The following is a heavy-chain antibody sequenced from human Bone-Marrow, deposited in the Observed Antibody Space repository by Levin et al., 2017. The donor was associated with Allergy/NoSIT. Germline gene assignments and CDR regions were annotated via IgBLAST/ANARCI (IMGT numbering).Heavy chain of an antibody. CDR2: IYHSGST. CDR1: GGSINSGGYS. V-gene: IGHV4-30-2*01. D-gene: IGHD2-15*01. CDR3: ARGYCGGTSCYSVGYFDL. Sequence: TLSLTCTVSGGSINSGGYSWNWIRQPPGKGLEWIGYIYHSGSTNYNPSLKSRVTMSVETSKNQFSLKLNSVAAADTAVYYCARGYCGGTSCYSVGYFDLWGRGTQVTVSS. J-gene: IGHJ2*01.